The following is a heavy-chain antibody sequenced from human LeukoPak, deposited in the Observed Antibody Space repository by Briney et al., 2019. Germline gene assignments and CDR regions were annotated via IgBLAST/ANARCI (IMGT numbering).Heavy chain of an antibody. CDR2: ISISGGRR. CDR3: ARSGVLRYSSYGMDV. CDR1: GFTFSNHG. Sequence: GGSLRLSCAASGFTFSNHGMKWVRQAPGKGLERVSGISISGGRRDYTGSVKGRFTISRDNSKNTLYLQMNSLRAEDTAVYYCARSGVLRYSSYGMDVWGQGTTVTVSS. V-gene: IGHV3-23*01. D-gene: IGHD3-9*01. J-gene: IGHJ6*02.